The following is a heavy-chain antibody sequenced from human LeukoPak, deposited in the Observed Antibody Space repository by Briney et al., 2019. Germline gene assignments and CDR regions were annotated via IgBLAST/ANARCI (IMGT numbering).Heavy chain of an antibody. J-gene: IGHJ4*02. CDR2: INPNPHEDIT. CDR3: ARDRVGAFFDY. CDR1: GYDFTNYY. D-gene: IGHD1-26*01. V-gene: IGHV1-46*01. Sequence: GASVKVSCKASGYDFTNYYVHWVRQAPGQGLEWMGTINPNPHEDITTYAQKFQDRVTMTKDPAMSTVYMELSSLTSEDTAVYYCARDRVGAFFDYWGRGTLVTVSS.